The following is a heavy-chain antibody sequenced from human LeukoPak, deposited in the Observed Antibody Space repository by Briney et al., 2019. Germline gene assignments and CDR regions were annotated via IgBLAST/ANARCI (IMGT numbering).Heavy chain of an antibody. V-gene: IGHV3-48*03. D-gene: IGHD2-2*01. J-gene: IGHJ3*02. CDR1: GFTFSSYE. CDR3: ARARWCSSTSCYFAAFDI. Sequence: PGGSLRLSCAASGFTFSSYEMNWVRQAPGKGLERVSYISSSGSTIYYADSVKGRFPISRDNAKNSLYLQMNSLRAEDTAVYYCARARWCSSTSCYFAAFDIWGQGTMVTVSS. CDR2: ISSSGSTI.